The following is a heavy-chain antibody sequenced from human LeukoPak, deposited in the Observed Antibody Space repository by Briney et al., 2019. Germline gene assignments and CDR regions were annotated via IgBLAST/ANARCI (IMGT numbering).Heavy chain of an antibody. CDR3: ARHTAFDF. Sequence: PGGSLRLSCAASGFTFSSFDIHWVRQAPGKGLEWVSLISYDGTNKYYADSVKGRFTISRDNSKNTLYLQTDSLRAEDTAAYFCARHTAFDFWGQGTMVTVSS. D-gene: IGHD5-18*01. CDR1: GFTFSSFD. V-gene: IGHV3-30*03. J-gene: IGHJ3*01. CDR2: ISYDGTNK.